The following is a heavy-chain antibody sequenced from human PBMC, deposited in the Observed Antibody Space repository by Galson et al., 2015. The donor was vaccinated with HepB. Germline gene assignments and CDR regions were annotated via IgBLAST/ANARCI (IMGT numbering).Heavy chain of an antibody. J-gene: IGHJ3*02. CDR1: GYIFTSSG. V-gene: IGHV1-18*01. CDR2: IYGFNGNT. Sequence: SVKVSCKAFGYIFTSSGISWVRQAPGKGLEWMGWIYGFNGNTNYAQRLQGRVTMTTDTSTTTVYMELRRLTSDDTAVYYCARGGWYANAFDIWGQGTMVTVSS. CDR3: ARGGWYANAFDI. D-gene: IGHD6-19*01.